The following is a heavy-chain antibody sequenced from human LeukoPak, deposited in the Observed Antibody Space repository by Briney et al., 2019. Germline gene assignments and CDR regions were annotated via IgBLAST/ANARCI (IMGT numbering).Heavy chain of an antibody. CDR1: GFTFSSHS. J-gene: IGHJ3*02. CDR2: ISSSSSYI. Sequence: GGSLRLSCEASGFTFSSHSMNWVRQAPGKGLEWVSSISSSSSYIYYADSVKGRFTISRDNAKNSLYLQMNSLRAEDTAVYYCARDDYDLWSGYRWDIWGQGTMVTVSS. CDR3: ARDDYDLWSGYRWDI. D-gene: IGHD3-3*01. V-gene: IGHV3-21*01.